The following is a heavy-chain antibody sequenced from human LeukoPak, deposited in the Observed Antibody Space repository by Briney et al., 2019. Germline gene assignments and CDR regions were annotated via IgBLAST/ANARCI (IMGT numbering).Heavy chain of an antibody. Sequence: SETLSLTCTVSGGSISSYYWSWIRQPPGKGLEWIGRIYTSGSTNYNPSLKSRVTMSVDTSKNQFSLKLSSVTAADTAVYYCARDPAIRGHYYGMDVWGQGTTVTVSS. CDR1: GGSISSYY. CDR2: IYTSGST. J-gene: IGHJ6*02. V-gene: IGHV4-4*07. CDR3: ARDPAIRGHYYGMDV. D-gene: IGHD5-18*01.